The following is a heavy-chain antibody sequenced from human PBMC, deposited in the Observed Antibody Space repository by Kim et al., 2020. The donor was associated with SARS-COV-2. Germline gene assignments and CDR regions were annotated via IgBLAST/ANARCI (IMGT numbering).Heavy chain of an antibody. Sequence: GGSLRLSCAASGFTFSSYSMNWVRQAPGKGLEWVSSISSSSSYIYYADSVKGRFTISRDNAKNSLYLQMNSLRAEDTAVYYCARDDHIVVGSFDYWGQGTLVTVSS. CDR1: GFTFSSYS. D-gene: IGHD2-2*01. V-gene: IGHV3-21*01. CDR3: ARDDHIVVGSFDY. J-gene: IGHJ4*02. CDR2: ISSSSSYI.